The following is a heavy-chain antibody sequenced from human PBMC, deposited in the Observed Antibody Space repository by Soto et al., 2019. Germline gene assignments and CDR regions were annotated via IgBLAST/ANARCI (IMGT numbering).Heavy chain of an antibody. D-gene: IGHD3-22*01. V-gene: IGHV3-33*01. CDR1: GFVFDSYA. CDR3: VRHGDTDYHDSSSTFGL. J-gene: IGHJ4*02. Sequence: GGSLRLSCAASGFVFDSYAMHWVRQAPGKGLEWVAVIWYDGSEKYFADSVKGRFTISRDNKKNTQDLHMNRLRVEDTAVYYYVRHGDTDYHDSSSTFGLWGQGALVTDSS. CDR2: IWYDGSEK.